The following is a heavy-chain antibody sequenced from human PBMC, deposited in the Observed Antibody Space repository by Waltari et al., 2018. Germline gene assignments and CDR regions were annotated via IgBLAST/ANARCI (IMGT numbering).Heavy chain of an antibody. Sequence: QVQLQQWGAGLLKPSETLSLTCAVHGGSFSGYYWSWIRQPPGKGLEWIGEINHRGSTNYNPSLKSRVTISVDTSKNQFSLKLSSVTAADTAVYYCARGYVGYYYYGMDVWGQGTTVTVSS. D-gene: IGHD1-26*01. V-gene: IGHV4-34*01. CDR2: INHRGST. CDR1: GGSFSGYY. CDR3: ARGYVGYYYYGMDV. J-gene: IGHJ6*02.